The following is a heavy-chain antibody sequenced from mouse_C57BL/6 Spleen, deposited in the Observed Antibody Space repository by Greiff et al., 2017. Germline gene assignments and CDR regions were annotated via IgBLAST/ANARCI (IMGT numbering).Heavy chain of an antibody. CDR2: IYPGSGNT. CDR1: GYSFTSYY. V-gene: IGHV1-66*01. CDR3: ARRSSNWYFDV. Sequence: QVQLQQSGPELVKPGASVKISCKASGYSFTSYYIHWVKQRPGQGLEWIGWIYPGSGNTKYNEKFKGKATLTADTSSSTAYMQLSSLTSEDSAVYYCARRSSNWYFDVWGTGTTVTVSS. J-gene: IGHJ1*03.